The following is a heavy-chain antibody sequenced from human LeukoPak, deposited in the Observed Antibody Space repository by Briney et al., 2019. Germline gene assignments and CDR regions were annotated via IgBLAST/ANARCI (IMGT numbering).Heavy chain of an antibody. D-gene: IGHD3-3*01. J-gene: IGHJ4*02. Sequence: PSETLSLTCTVSGGSISSYYWSWIRQPPGKGLEWIGYIYYSGSTNYNPSLKSRVTISVDTSKNQFSLKLSSVTAADTAVYYCARVETSALFDYWGQGTLVTVSS. CDR1: GGSISSYY. V-gene: IGHV4-59*01. CDR2: IYYSGST. CDR3: ARVETSALFDY.